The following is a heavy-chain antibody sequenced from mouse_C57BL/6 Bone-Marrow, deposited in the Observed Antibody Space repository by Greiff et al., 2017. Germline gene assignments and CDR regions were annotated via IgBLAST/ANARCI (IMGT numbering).Heavy chain of an antibody. CDR3: APLYDDYDGAWFAY. CDR2: IYPRSGNN. D-gene: IGHD2-4*01. V-gene: IGHV1-81*01. Sequence: VKLQESGAELARPGASVKLSCKASGYTFTSYGISWVKQRTGQGLEWIGEIYPRSGNNYYNEKFKGKATLTADKSSSTAYMELRSLTSEDSAVYFCAPLYDDYDGAWFAYWGQGTLVTVSA. CDR1: GYTFTSYG. J-gene: IGHJ3*01.